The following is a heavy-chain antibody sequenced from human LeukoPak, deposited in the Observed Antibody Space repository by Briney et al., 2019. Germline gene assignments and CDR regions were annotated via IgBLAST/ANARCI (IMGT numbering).Heavy chain of an antibody. V-gene: IGHV3-48*01. J-gene: IGHJ4*02. CDR1: GFTFSSYD. D-gene: IGHD6-25*01. CDR2: ISTSSRTI. Sequence: PGGSLRLSCAGSGFTFSSYDMNWVRQAPGKGLEWLAYISTSSRTIYYADSVKGRFTISRDNAKNSLYLQMNTLRAEDTAVYYCARGLGFWGQRTLVTVSS. CDR3: ARGLGF.